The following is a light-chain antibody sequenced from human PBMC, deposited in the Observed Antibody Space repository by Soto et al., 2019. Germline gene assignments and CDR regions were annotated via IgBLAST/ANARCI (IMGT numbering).Light chain of an antibody. Sequence: EIVMTQSPVTLSVSPGERATLSCRASQSVSSNLAWYQQKPGQAPRLLIYEASNRAAGIPGRFSGSGSGTDFTLTITSLEPEDFAFYYCHQRQRWPRTFGQGTKVDIK. V-gene: IGKV3-11*01. CDR1: QSVSSN. CDR3: HQRQRWPRT. J-gene: IGKJ1*01. CDR2: EAS.